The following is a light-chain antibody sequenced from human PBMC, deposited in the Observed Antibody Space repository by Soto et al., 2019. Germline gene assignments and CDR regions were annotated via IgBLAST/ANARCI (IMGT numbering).Light chain of an antibody. CDR1: QSVSSSY. CDR2: GAS. V-gene: IGKV3-20*01. J-gene: IGKJ5*01. CDR3: QQYGSSPPIT. Sequence: EIVLTQSPGTLSLSPGERATLSCRASQSVSSSYLAWYQQKTGQAPRPLIYGASSRATGIPDRFSGSGSGTDFTLTISRLEPEDFAVYYCQQYGSSPPITFGQGTRLEIK.